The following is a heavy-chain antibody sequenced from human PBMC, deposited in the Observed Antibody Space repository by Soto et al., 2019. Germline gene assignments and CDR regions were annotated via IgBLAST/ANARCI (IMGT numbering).Heavy chain of an antibody. CDR3: ARYGDPLDY. CDR2: IYYSGST. CDR1: GGSISSYY. D-gene: IGHD4-17*01. V-gene: IGHV4-59*01. Sequence: QVQLQESGPGLVKPSETLSLTCTVSGGSISSYYWSWIRQPPGKGLEWIGYIYYSGSTNYNPSLKSRVTISVDTSKNQFSLKLSSVTAADTAVYYCARYGDPLDYWGQGTLVTVSS. J-gene: IGHJ4*02.